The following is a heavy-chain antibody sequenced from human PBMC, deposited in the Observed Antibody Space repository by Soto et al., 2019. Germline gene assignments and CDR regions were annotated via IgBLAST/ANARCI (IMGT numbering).Heavy chain of an antibody. CDR2: IGAGDGGT. D-gene: IGHD6-19*01. CDR3: AKDRGAAVAPFDY. J-gene: IGHJ4*02. CDR1: GFTFSSYA. V-gene: IGHV3-23*01. Sequence: PGGSLRLSCAASGFTFSSYAMSWVRQAPGKGLEWVSAIGAGDGGTYYADSVKGRFTISRDNSKNTLYLQMNSLRAEDTAVYYCAKDRGAAVAPFDYWGQGTLVTVSS.